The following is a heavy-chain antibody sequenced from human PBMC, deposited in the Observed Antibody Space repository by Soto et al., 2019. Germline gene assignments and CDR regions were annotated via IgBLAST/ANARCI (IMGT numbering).Heavy chain of an antibody. J-gene: IGHJ6*03. V-gene: IGHV1-8*01. CDR3: ARGRVGTIFGAVIAQLYYYYYMDV. Sequence: ASVKVSCKASGYTFTSYDINWVRQATGQGLEWMGWMNPNSGNTGYAQKFQGRVTMTRNTSISTAYMELSSLRSEDTAVYYCARGRVGTIFGAVIAQLYYYYYMDVWGKGTTVPVSS. CDR2: MNPNSGNT. D-gene: IGHD3-3*01. CDR1: GYTFTSYD.